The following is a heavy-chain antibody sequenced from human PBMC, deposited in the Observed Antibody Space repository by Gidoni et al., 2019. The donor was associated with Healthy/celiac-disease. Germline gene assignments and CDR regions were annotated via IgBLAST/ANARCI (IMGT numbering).Heavy chain of an antibody. J-gene: IGHJ4*02. CDR2: ISSDGRST. Sequence: EVQLVESGGGLVQPGGSLRRSGAAAGFTFSSYWMHWVRQAPGKGLVWVSRISSDGRSTSYADSVKGRFTISRDNAKNTLYLQMNSLRAEDTAVYYCARDRGDTVTTDYYFDYWGQGTLVTVSS. V-gene: IGHV3-74*01. CDR1: GFTFSSYW. D-gene: IGHD4-17*01. CDR3: ARDRGDTVTTDYYFDY.